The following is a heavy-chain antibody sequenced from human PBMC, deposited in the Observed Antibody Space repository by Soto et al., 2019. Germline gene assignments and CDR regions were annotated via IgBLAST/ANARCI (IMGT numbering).Heavy chain of an antibody. Sequence: QVQLVESGGGVVQPGRSLRLSCAASGFTFNTYGMHWVRQAPGKGLEWVAVIWDDGSLKYYADSVKGRFTSSRDNSKNTLYLQINNLRAGDTAVYYCARARGYTYGPPTYWGQGTLVTVSS. D-gene: IGHD5-18*01. CDR2: IWDDGSLK. V-gene: IGHV3-33*01. CDR3: ARARGYTYGPPTY. J-gene: IGHJ4*02. CDR1: GFTFNTYG.